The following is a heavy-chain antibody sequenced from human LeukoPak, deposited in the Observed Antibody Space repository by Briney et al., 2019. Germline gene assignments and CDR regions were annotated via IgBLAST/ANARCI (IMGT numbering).Heavy chain of an antibody. J-gene: IGHJ4*02. CDR2: INWSGGGT. CDR3: ARYYYGSGSYYFDY. V-gene: IGHV3-20*04. D-gene: IGHD3-10*01. CDR1: GFNFDDYG. Sequence: GGSLRLSCAASGFNFDDYGMSWVRQAPGKGLEWVSGINWSGGGTGYADSVKGRFTISRDNSKNTLYLQMNSLRAEDTAVYYCARYYYGSGSYYFDYWGQGTLVTVSS.